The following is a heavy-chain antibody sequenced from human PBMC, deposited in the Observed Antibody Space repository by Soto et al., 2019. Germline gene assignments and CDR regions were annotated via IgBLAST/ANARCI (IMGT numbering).Heavy chain of an antibody. V-gene: IGHV4-30-4*01. D-gene: IGHD3-9*01. CDR3: ARALDDISLFDP. Sequence: PSETLSLTCTVSGGSISSGDYYWSWIRQPPGKGLEWIGHIYYSGSTYYNPSLKSRVTISVDTSKNQFSLKLSSVTAADTAVYYCARALDDISLFDPWGQGTLVTVSS. CDR2: IYYSGST. J-gene: IGHJ5*02. CDR1: GGSISSGDYY.